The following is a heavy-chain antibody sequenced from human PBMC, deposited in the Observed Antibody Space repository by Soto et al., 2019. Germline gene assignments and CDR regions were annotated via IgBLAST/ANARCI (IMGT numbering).Heavy chain of an antibody. CDR1: GGTFSSYS. V-gene: IGHV1-69*13. D-gene: IGHD3-10*01. CDR2: IIPIFGTA. Sequence: SVKVSCKSSGGTFSSYSISWVRQAPGQGLEWMGGIIPIFGTANYAQKFQGRVTITADESTSTAYMELSSLRSEDTAVYYCARHNYYGSGSYYNVAYYGMDVWGQGTTVTVSS. J-gene: IGHJ6*02. CDR3: ARHNYYGSGSYYNVAYYGMDV.